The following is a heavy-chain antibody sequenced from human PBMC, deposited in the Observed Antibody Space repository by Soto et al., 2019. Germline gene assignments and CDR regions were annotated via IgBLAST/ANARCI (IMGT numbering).Heavy chain of an antibody. Sequence: GASVKVSCKASGGTFSSYAISWVRQAPGQGLEWMGGIIPIFGTANYAQKFQGRVTITADESTSTAYMELSSLRSEDTAVYYCASWDRDGYNGGFDPWGQGTLVTVSS. CDR3: ASWDRDGYNGGFDP. CDR1: GGTFSSYA. D-gene: IGHD5-12*01. CDR2: IIPIFGTA. V-gene: IGHV1-69*13. J-gene: IGHJ5*02.